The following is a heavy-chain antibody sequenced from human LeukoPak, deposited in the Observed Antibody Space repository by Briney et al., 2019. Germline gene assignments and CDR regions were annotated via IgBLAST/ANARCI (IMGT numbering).Heavy chain of an antibody. CDR3: ARGRYGDYGDFDL. V-gene: IGHV1-8*03. CDR2: MNPNSGDT. D-gene: IGHD4-17*01. J-gene: IGHJ2*01. Sequence: ASVKVSCKPSGYTFTRNDIHWVRQATGQGLEWMGWMNPNSGDTGYAQKSQGRVTITRNTSITTAYMELRNLRSEDTAVYYCARGRYGDYGDFDLWGRGTLVTVSS. CDR1: GYTFTRND.